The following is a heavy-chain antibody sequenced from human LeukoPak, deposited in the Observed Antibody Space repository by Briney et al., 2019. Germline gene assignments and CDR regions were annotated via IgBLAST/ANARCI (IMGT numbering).Heavy chain of an antibody. J-gene: IGHJ5*02. CDR1: GFTFSSNW. CDR3: ARGRPPVVVAAKRKNWFDP. V-gene: IGHV4-4*02. CDR2: INHSGST. Sequence: GSLRLSCATSGFTFSSNWMSWVRQPPGKGLEWIGEINHSGSTNYNPSLKSRVTISVDTSKNQFSLKLSSVTAADTAVYYCARGRPPVVVAAKRKNWFDPWGQGTLVTVSS. D-gene: IGHD2-15*01.